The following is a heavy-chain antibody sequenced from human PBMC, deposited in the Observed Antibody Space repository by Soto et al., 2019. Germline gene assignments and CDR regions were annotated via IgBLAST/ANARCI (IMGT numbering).Heavy chain of an antibody. CDR3: AKSGVAAVRHYFDY. V-gene: IGHV3-23*01. D-gene: IGHD6-13*01. CDR2: IGPSDSA. J-gene: IGHJ4*02. Sequence: EVQLLESGGGLVQPGGSLRLSCAASGFTFSTYAMSWVRQAPGKGLEWVSAIGPSDSAYHADSAKGRFTVSRDNSKHTLYLQMNSLTAEDTAVYYCAKSGVAAVRHYFDYWGQGTLVTVSS. CDR1: GFTFSTYA.